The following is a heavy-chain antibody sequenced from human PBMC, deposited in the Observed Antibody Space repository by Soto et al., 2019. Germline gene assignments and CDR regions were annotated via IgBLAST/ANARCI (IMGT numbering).Heavy chain of an antibody. CDR3: ARDEQNGSGLSGGMDV. J-gene: IGHJ6*02. Sequence: QVQLQESGPGLVKPSETLSLSCNVSGGSISSDDFFWSWVRQHPGRGLEWIGYIYHSGTTYYNPSLQSRIATSVDASKNQYSLKLRSVTAADTAVYFCARDEQNGSGLSGGMDVWGQGTAVTVS. V-gene: IGHV4-31*03. D-gene: IGHD3-10*01. CDR1: GGSISSDDFF. CDR2: IYHSGTT.